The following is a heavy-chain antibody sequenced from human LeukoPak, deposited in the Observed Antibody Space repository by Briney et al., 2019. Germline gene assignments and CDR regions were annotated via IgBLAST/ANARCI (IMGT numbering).Heavy chain of an antibody. D-gene: IGHD4-17*01. J-gene: IGHJ4*02. CDR1: GGSFSGYY. V-gene: IGHV4-34*01. Sequence: SETLSLTCAVYGGSFSGYYWSWIRQPPGKGLEWIGEINHSGSTSYNPSLKSRVTISVDTSKNQFSLKLSSVTAADTAVYYCAYDYGDYVGYWGQGTLVTVSS. CDR3: AYDYGDYVGY. CDR2: INHSGST.